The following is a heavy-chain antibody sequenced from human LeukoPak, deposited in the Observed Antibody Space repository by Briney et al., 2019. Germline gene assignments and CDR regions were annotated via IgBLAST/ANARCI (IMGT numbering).Heavy chain of an antibody. Sequence: PGGSLRLSCAASGFSLSAYWMNWVRQAPGKRLEWVANINRDGSQRNHVDSVKGRFTISRDNAKNSLYLQMDSLTAEDTAVYYCARDSTYSSGSRFYDRFDYWGQGTLVTVSS. J-gene: IGHJ4*02. CDR3: ARDSTYSSGSRFYDRFDY. V-gene: IGHV3-7*03. CDR2: INRDGSQR. CDR1: GFSLSAYW. D-gene: IGHD2-15*01.